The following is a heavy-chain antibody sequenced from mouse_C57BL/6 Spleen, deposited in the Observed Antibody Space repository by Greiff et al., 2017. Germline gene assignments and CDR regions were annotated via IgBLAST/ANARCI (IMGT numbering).Heavy chain of an antibody. J-gene: IGHJ2*01. CDR1: GYTFTSYT. CDR2: INPSSGYT. Sequence: QVQLQQSGAELARPGASVKMSCKASGYTFTSYTMHWVKQRPGQGLEWIGYINPSSGYTKYNQKFKDKATLTADKSSSTAYMQLSSLTSEDSAVYYCARWITTVVAPDYWGQGTTLTVSS. D-gene: IGHD1-1*01. CDR3: ARWITTVVAPDY. V-gene: IGHV1-4*01.